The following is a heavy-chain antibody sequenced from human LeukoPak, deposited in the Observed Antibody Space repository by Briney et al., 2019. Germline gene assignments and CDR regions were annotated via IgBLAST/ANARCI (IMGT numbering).Heavy chain of an antibody. J-gene: IGHJ6*03. Sequence: PGGSLRLSCAASGFTFSSYAMHWVRQAPGKGLEWVSSISSSSSYIYYADSVKGRFTISRDNAKNSLYLQMNSLRAEDTAVYYCARSEEGSTNSVAYYYYYYMDVWGKGTTVTVSS. D-gene: IGHD2-2*01. CDR2: ISSSSSYI. CDR3: ARSEEGSTNSVAYYYYYYMDV. V-gene: IGHV3-21*01. CDR1: GFTFSSYA.